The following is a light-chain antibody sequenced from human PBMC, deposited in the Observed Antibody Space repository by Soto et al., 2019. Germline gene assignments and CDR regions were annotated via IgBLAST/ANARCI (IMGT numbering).Light chain of an antibody. J-gene: IGLJ1*01. CDR1: ASDVGAYDY. Sequence: QSVLTQPASVSGSPGQSITISCTGTASDVGAYDYVSWYQHHPGKPPKLLIFEVRDRPSGVSNRFSGSKSGNTASLTISGLQPEDEADYFCSSSTSCSTLVFGTVTKLTVL. CDR2: EVR. CDR3: SSSTSCSTLV. V-gene: IGLV2-14*01.